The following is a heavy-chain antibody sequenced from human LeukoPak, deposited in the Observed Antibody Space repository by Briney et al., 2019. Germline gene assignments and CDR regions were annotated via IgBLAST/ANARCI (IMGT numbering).Heavy chain of an antibody. CDR2: LSTSSSYI. D-gene: IGHD5/OR15-5a*01. CDR3: ARSQGTIPDSVPLDI. V-gene: IGHV3-21*01. Sequence: GGSLRLSCAASGFTFSSYSMNWVRQAPGKGLEWVSSLSTSSSYIYYADSLKGRFTISRDNAKNSLYLQMNSLRAEDTAVYYCARSQGTIPDSVPLDIWGQGTMVTVSS. CDR1: GFTFSSYS. J-gene: IGHJ3*02.